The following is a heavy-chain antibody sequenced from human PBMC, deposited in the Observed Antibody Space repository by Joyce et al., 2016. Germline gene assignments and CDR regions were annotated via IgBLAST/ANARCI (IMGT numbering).Heavy chain of an antibody. CDR1: GGSMINQY. J-gene: IGHJ3*01. CDR2: SYSNEIT. V-gene: IGHV4-59*11. CDR3: ARGGPSDAFDV. Sequence: QVQMQESGPGLVKPSETLSLTCSVSGGSMINQYWSWIRQPPGKGLEWIGYSYSNEITNSDPSLKSRVAMLVDTSKNQFSLSLSSVTVADTAVYYCARGGPSDAFDVWGQGTMIAVSS.